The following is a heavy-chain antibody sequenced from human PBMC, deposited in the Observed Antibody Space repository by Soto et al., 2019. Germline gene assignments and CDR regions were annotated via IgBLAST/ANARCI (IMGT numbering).Heavy chain of an antibody. CDR1: GFTVSSNY. D-gene: IGHD1-26*01. CDR2: IYSGGST. CDR3: ARDGGSQEIFDY. Sequence: GGSLRLSCAASGFTVSSNYMSWVRQAPGKGLEWVSVIYSGGSTYYADSVKGRFTISRDNAKNTLYLQMNSLRAEDTAVYYCARDGGSQEIFDYWGQGTLVTVSS. V-gene: IGHV3-53*01. J-gene: IGHJ4*02.